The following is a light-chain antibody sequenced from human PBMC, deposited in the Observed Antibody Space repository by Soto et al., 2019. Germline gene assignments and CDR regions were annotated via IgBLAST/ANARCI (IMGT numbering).Light chain of an antibody. CDR1: SSDVGGYNY. J-gene: IGLJ1*01. CDR3: SAYTSSSTPYV. V-gene: IGLV2-14*01. CDR2: EVS. Sequence: LAQPASVSGSPGQSITISCTGTSSDVGGYNYVSWYQQHPGKAPKLMIYEVSNRPSGVSNRFSGSKSGNTASLTISGLHAEDEADYYCSAYTSSSTPYVFGTGTRSPS.